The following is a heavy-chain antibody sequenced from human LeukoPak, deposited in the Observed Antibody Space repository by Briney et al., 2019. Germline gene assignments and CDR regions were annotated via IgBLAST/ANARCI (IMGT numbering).Heavy chain of an antibody. CDR1: GLTFSNYA. Sequence: GGSLSLSCAASGLTFSNYAMSWVRQAPGKGLEWIGRSRNKANSFTTEYAASVKGRFTLSRDDSKNSLYLQMDSLKTEDTAVYYCARDSGPTPFESWGQGTLVTVSS. V-gene: IGHV3-72*01. D-gene: IGHD1-26*01. CDR2: SRNKANSFTT. J-gene: IGHJ4*02. CDR3: ARDSGPTPFES.